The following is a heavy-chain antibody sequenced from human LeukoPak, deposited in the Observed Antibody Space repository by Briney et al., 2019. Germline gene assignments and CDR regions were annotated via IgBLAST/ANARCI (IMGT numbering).Heavy chain of an antibody. J-gene: IGHJ4*02. V-gene: IGHV4-30-2*01. CDR1: GGSISSGGYY. CDR3: ARDRGLWFGELLDY. D-gene: IGHD3-10*01. Sequence: PSQTLSLTCTVSGGSISSGGYYWSWIRQPPGKGLEWIGYIYHSGSTYYNPSLKSRVTISVDTSKNQFSLKLNSVTAADTAVYYCARDRGLWFGELLDYWGPGTLVTVSS. CDR2: IYHSGST.